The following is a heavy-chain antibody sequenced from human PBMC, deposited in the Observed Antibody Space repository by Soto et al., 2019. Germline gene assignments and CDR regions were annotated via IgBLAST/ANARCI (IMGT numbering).Heavy chain of an antibody. V-gene: IGHV1-69*01. CDR3: ATMDGAFDI. Sequence: QVQLVQSGAGGKNPGPSGKSSCRASGAPFSSYPFTGLGRAPGQGLEWMGGIIPTFGTANYAQKFQGRVTITADESTSTAYMELSSLRSEDTAVYYCATMDGAFDIWGQGTMVTVSS. CDR1: GAPFSSYP. CDR2: IIPTFGTA. J-gene: IGHJ3*02. D-gene: IGHD3-10*01.